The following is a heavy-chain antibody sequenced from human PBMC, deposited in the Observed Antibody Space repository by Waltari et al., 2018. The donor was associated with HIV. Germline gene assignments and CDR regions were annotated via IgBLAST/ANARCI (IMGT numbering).Heavy chain of an antibody. J-gene: IGHJ2*01. Sequence: QVQLQESGPGLVKPSQTLSLTCTASSGSITSGNYYWSWIRQPAGKGLEWIGRVYTSGSTNYNPSRKKRVTISIVTSKNQFSLRLISVAAADTAVDYCARALDYYESGSFPLWFFDVWGRGTLVTVSS. D-gene: IGHD3-10*01. CDR3: ARALDYYESGSFPLWFFDV. CDR2: VYTSGST. V-gene: IGHV4-61*02. CDR1: SGSITSGNYY.